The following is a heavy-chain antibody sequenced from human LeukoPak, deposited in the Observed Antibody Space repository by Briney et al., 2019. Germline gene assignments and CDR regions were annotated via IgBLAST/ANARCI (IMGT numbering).Heavy chain of an antibody. J-gene: IGHJ6*03. D-gene: IGHD2-2*02. CDR2: INHSGST. CDR3: ARGHPCGSSTSCYRVGSYYYYYYMDV. CDR1: GGSISSSSYY. Sequence: PSETLSLTCTVSGGSISSSSYYWGWIRQPPGKGLEWIGEINHSGSTNYNPSLKSRVTISVDTSKNQFSLKLGSVTAADTAVYYCARGHPCGSSTSCYRVGSYYYYYYMDVWGKGTTVTVSS. V-gene: IGHV4-39*07.